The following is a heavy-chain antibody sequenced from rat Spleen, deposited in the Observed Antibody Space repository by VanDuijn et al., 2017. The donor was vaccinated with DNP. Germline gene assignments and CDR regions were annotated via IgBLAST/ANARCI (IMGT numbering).Heavy chain of an antibody. Sequence: EVQLVESGGGLVQPGRSLKLSCAASGFTFSDYYMAWVRQAPKKGLEWVASISYEGSSTYYGDSVKGRFTISRDNAKSTLYLQMNSLRSEDTATYYCARHRVLRGAMDAWGQGTSVTVSS. V-gene: IGHV5-22*01. CDR2: ISYEGSST. J-gene: IGHJ4*01. CDR3: ARHRVLRGAMDA. D-gene: IGHD1-6*01. CDR1: GFTFSDYY.